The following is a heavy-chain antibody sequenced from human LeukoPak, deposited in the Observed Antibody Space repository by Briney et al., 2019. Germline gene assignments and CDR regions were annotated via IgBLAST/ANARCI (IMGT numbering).Heavy chain of an antibody. D-gene: IGHD3-10*01. CDR1: GYTFTSYG. Sequence: EASVKVSCKASGYTFTSYGISWVRQAPGQGLEWMGWISAHNGNTYYAQKLQGRVTMTTDTSTSTAYMELRSLRSDDTAVYYCARHLWFGESYYFDYWGQGTLVTVSS. CDR3: ARHLWFGESYYFDY. J-gene: IGHJ4*02. CDR2: ISAHNGNT. V-gene: IGHV1-18*01.